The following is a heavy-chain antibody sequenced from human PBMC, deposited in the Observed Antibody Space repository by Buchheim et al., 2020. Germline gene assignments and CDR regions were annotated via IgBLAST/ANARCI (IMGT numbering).Heavy chain of an antibody. CDR1: GGSFSDYY. J-gene: IGHJ5*02. Sequence: QVQLQQWGAGLLKPSETLSLTCAVYGGSFSDYYWGWIRQPPGKGLEWIGEINHSGGTNYNPSLKSRVTISVDTSKNQFSLKLSSVTAADTAVYYCARGYNYGSGTYYELNWFDPWGQGTL. CDR2: INHSGGT. CDR3: ARGYNYGSGTYYELNWFDP. V-gene: IGHV4-34*01. D-gene: IGHD3-10*01.